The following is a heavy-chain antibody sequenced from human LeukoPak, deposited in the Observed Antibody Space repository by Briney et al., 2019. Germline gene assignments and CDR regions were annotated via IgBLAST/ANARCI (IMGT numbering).Heavy chain of an antibody. CDR2: IIPIFRTA. J-gene: IGHJ4*02. V-gene: IGHV1-69*06. CDR1: GGTFNGYT. D-gene: IGHD2-15*01. CDR3: TRDSPEYCSAGSCSLDY. Sequence: SVKVSCKASGGTFNGYTISWVRQAPGQGLEWMGGIIPIFRTANYAQKFQGRVTITADKSTSTAYMELSSLSSEDTAVYYCTRDSPEYCSAGSCSLDYWGQGTLVTVSS.